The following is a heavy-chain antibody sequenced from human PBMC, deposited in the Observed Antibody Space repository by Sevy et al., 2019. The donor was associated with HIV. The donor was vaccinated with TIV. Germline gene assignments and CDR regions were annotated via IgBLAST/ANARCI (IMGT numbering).Heavy chain of an antibody. CDR3: ANFGRLLIINGDAFDV. Sequence: SDTLSLTCTVSGYSISSGYLWGWIRQPPGKGLEWIGSVDHAGNTYYNPSLKSRVTTSVDTSKNQFSLRLSSVTAADTAVYYCANFGRLLIINGDAFDVWGQGTMVTVSS. D-gene: IGHD3-9*01. J-gene: IGHJ3*01. V-gene: IGHV4-38-2*02. CDR1: GYSISSGYL. CDR2: VDHAGNT.